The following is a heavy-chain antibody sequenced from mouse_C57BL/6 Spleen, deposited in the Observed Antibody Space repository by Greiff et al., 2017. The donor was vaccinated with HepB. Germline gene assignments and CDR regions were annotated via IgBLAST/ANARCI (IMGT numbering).Heavy chain of an antibody. D-gene: IGHD1-1*01. CDR2: IYPGDGDT. CDR3: ARSGSSCDY. J-gene: IGHJ2*01. V-gene: IGHV1-80*01. CDR1: GYAFSSYW. Sequence: QVQLKESGAELVKPGASVKISCKASGYAFSSYWMNLVKQRPGKGLEWIGQIYPGDGDTNYNGKFKGKATLTADKSSSTAYMQLSSLTSEDSAVYFCARSGSSCDYWGQGTTLTVSS.